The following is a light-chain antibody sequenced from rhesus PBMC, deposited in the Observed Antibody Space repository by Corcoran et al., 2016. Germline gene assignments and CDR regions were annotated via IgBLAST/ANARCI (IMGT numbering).Light chain of an antibody. V-gene: IGKV1-32*02. Sequence: DIQMSQSPSSLSASVGDRVTITCRASQGISRYVNWYQQKPGKAPKLLIYYANSLASGVPSRFSGSGAGTDFTLTICSLPPEDFATYSCQQGNSNPLTFGGGTKVEIK. CDR3: QQGNSNPLT. CDR1: QGISRY. J-gene: IGKJ4*01. CDR2: YAN.